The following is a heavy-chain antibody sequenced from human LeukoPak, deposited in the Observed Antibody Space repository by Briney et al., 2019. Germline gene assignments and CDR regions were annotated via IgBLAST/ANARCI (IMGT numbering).Heavy chain of an antibody. V-gene: IGHV3-11*04. CDR3: ARRADGGTYYYDSSLDY. J-gene: IGHJ4*02. CDR1: GFTFSDYY. D-gene: IGHD3-22*01. Sequence: PGGSLRLSCAASGFTFSDYYMSWIRQAPGKGLEWVSYISSSGSTIHYADSVKGRFTISRDNAKNSLYLQMNSLRAEDTAVYYCARRADGGTYYYDSSLDYWGQGTLVTVSS. CDR2: ISSSGSTI.